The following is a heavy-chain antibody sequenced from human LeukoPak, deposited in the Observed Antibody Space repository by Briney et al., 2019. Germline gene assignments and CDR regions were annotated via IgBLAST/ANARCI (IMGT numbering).Heavy chain of an antibody. CDR3: ARERGRGRDSPWFDY. CDR2: VYSDGST. Sequence: GGSLRLSCAASGFIVSGDFMSWVRQAPGKGLEWVSVVYSDGSTYYADSVKGRFTISRDNSKNTLDLQMTGLRAEDTAVYYCARERGRGRDSPWFDYWGQGTLVTVSS. D-gene: IGHD1-26*01. CDR1: GFIVSGDF. J-gene: IGHJ4*02. V-gene: IGHV3-53*01.